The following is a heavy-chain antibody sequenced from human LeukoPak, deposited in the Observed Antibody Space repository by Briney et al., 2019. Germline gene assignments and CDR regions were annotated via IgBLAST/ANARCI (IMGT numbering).Heavy chain of an antibody. CDR2: IIPIFGTA. CDR3: AREGYCSSTSYRYRD. D-gene: IGHD2-2*01. Sequence: ASVKVSCKASGGTFSSYAISWVRQAPGQGLEWMGGIIPIFGTANYAQKFQGRVTITADESTSTAYMELSSLRSEDTAVYYCAREGYCSSTSYRYRDWGQGTLVTVSS. CDR1: GGTFSSYA. V-gene: IGHV1-69*01. J-gene: IGHJ4*02.